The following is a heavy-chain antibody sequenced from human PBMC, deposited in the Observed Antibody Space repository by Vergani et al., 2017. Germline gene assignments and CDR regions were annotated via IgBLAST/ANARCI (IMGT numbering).Heavy chain of an antibody. CDR1: GGTFSSYA. CDR3: ARVVQQLLLACCFDP. Sequence: QVQLVQSGAEVKKPGSSVKLSCKASGGTFSSYAISWVRQAPGQGLEWMGGIITIFGTANYSQKFQGRVTITADKSTSTAYMELRSLRSEDTAVYYCARVVQQLLLACCFDPWGQGTLVTVSS. CDR2: IITIFGTA. D-gene: IGHD6-13*01. J-gene: IGHJ5*02. V-gene: IGHV1-69*06.